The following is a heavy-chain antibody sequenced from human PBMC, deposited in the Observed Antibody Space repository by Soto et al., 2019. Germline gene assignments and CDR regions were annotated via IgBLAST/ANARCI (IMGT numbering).Heavy chain of an antibody. CDR3: ARISILYFDWLPDAFDI. CDR1: GGSISSYY. V-gene: IGHV4-59*01. Sequence: SETLSLTCTVSGGSISSYYWSWIRQPPGKGLEWIGYIYYSGSTNYNPSLKSRVTISVDTSKNQFSLKLSSVTAADTAVYYCARISILYFDWLPDAFDIWGQGTMVTVSS. CDR2: IYYSGST. D-gene: IGHD3-9*01. J-gene: IGHJ3*02.